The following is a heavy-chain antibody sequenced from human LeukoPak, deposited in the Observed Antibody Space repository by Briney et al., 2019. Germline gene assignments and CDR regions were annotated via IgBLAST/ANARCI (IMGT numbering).Heavy chain of an antibody. CDR3: AKLAKYFYGWETYYFFEH. J-gene: IGHJ4*02. CDR2: INQDGTEK. D-gene: IGHD3-10*01. Sequence: GGSPRLSCAASGFSFTTYWMSWVRQAPGKGLEWVANINQDGTEKYYVDSVKGRFTISRDNAKNSLYLQMNSLRVEDTAVYYCAKLAKYFYGWETYYFFEHWGQGTPVTASS. V-gene: IGHV3-7*01. CDR1: GFSFTTYW.